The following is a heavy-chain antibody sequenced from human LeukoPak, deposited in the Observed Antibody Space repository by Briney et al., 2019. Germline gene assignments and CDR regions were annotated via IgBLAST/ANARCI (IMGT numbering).Heavy chain of an antibody. CDR3: AKGGRDTSKYYFDY. J-gene: IGHJ4*02. Sequence: PSETLSLTCTVSGGSIGSYYWNWIRQPPGKGLEWVAGIWFGESSQNYADSVKGRFTISRDNSKNTVWLEMNSLRVEDTAVYYCAKGGRDTSKYYFDYWGQGTQVTVSS. V-gene: IGHV3-30*02. CDR2: IWFGESSQ. CDR1: GGSIGSYY. D-gene: IGHD1-26*01.